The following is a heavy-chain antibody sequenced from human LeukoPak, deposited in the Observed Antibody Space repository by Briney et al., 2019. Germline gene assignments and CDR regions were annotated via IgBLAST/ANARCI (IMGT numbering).Heavy chain of an antibody. V-gene: IGHV4-38-2*02. D-gene: IGHD1-26*01. Sequence: PSETLSLTCTASGYSISSGYYWGWIRQPPGQGLEWIGSIYHSGSTYYNPSLKSRVTISVDTSKNQFSLKLSSVTAADTAVYYCARLQWELEGDWFDPWGQGTLVTVSS. CDR1: GYSISSGYY. CDR3: ARLQWELEGDWFDP. J-gene: IGHJ5*02. CDR2: IYHSGST.